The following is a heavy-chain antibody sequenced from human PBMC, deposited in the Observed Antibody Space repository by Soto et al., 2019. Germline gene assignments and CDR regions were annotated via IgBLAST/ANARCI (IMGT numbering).Heavy chain of an antibody. CDR3: ARAPAGITGTDGGAWFDP. CDR1: GYTFTGYY. CDR2: INPNSGGT. D-gene: IGHD1-20*01. V-gene: IGHV1-2*04. Sequence: ASVKVSCKASGYTFTGYYMHWVRQAPGQGLEWMGWINPNSGGTNYAQKFQGWVTMTRDTSISTAYMELSRLRSDDTAVYYCARAPAGITGTDGGAWFDPWGQGTLVTVSS. J-gene: IGHJ5*02.